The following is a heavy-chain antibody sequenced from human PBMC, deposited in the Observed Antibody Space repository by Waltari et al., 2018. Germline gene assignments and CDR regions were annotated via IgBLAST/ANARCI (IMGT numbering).Heavy chain of an antibody. CDR2: IYDSETI. Sequence: QVQLQESGPGLVKPSETLSLTCAVSGYSISSNYFWGWVRQPPGKGLEWIGHIYDSETIFYNPSLNSRVTISLDTSKNHFSLKLSSLTAADTAVYFCARGLSKVADYWGQGILVTVSS. J-gene: IGHJ4*02. CDR3: ARGLSKVADY. CDR1: GYSISSNYF. D-gene: IGHD1-26*01. V-gene: IGHV4-38-2*01.